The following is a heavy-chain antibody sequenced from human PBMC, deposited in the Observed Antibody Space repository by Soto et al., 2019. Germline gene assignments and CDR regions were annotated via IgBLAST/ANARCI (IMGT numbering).Heavy chain of an antibody. D-gene: IGHD1-7*01. CDR2: ISAYNGKT. V-gene: IGHV1-18*04. J-gene: IGHJ3*01. CDR3: ARGGWNYGTDPFDL. CDR1: GYTFTNYG. Sequence: QVQLVQSGTEVKTPGASVKVSCHASGYTFTNYGINWVRQAPGQGLEWMAWISAYNGKTHHAPFVQDRVTKTTDTSTRTAYMELPSQRSDDTAVYYCARGGWNYGTDPFDLWGQGTRVTTSS.